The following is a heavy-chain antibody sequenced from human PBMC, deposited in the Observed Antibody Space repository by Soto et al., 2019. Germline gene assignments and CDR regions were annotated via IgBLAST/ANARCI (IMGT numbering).Heavy chain of an antibody. CDR3: ARSLKDDSSGYHYYFDY. CDR2: IIPIFGTA. D-gene: IGHD3-22*01. Sequence: SVKVSCKASGGTLSSYAISWVRQAPGQGLEWMGGIIPIFGTANYAQKFQGRVTITADESTSTAYMELSSLRSEDTAVYYCARSLKDDSSGYHYYFDYWGQGTLVTVSS. V-gene: IGHV1-69*13. CDR1: GGTLSSYA. J-gene: IGHJ4*02.